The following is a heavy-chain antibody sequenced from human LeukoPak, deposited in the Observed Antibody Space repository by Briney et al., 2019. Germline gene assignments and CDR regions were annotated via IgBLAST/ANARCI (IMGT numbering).Heavy chain of an antibody. Sequence: GGSLRLSCAASGFTFSSYAMHWVRQAPGKGLEWVAVISYDGSNKYYADSVKGRFTISRDNSKNTLYLQMNSLRAEDTAVYYCAKVNWGYYYGMDVWGQGTTVTVSS. CDR1: GFTFSSYA. V-gene: IGHV3-30-3*01. CDR2: ISYDGSNK. J-gene: IGHJ6*02. CDR3: AKVNWGYYYGMDV. D-gene: IGHD7-27*01.